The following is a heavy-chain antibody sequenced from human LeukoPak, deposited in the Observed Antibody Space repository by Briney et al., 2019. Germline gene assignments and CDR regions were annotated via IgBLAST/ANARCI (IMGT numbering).Heavy chain of an antibody. CDR3: ARGRLTIFGVVISHAFDI. CDR2: ISGSGGST. CDR1: GFTFSSYA. V-gene: IGHV3-23*01. J-gene: IGHJ3*02. Sequence: GGSLRLSCAASGFTFSSYAMSWVRQAPGKGLEWVSGISGSGGSTYYADSVKGRFTISRDNAKNSLYLQLNSLRAEDTAVYYCARGRLTIFGVVISHAFDIWGQGTMVTVSS. D-gene: IGHD3-3*01.